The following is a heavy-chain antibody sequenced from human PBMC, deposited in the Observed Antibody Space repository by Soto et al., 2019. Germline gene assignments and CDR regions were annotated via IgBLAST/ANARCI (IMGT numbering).Heavy chain of an antibody. D-gene: IGHD5-18*01. Sequence: ASVKVSCKASGYTFTSYGISWVRQAPGQGLEWMGWISAYNGNTNYAQKLQGRVTMTTDTSTSTAYMELRSLRSDDTAVYYCARVVDTAMVTGYFDYWGQGTLVTVSS. J-gene: IGHJ4*02. CDR1: GYTFTSYG. CDR3: ARVVDTAMVTGYFDY. V-gene: IGHV1-18*01. CDR2: ISAYNGNT.